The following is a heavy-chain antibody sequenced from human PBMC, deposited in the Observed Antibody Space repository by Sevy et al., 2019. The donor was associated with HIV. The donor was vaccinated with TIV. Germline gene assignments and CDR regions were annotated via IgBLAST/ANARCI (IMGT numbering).Heavy chain of an antibody. V-gene: IGHV3-33*07. Sequence: GGSLRLSCAASGFTFINYGMYWVRQAPGKGLEWVAFVSSDESNKYYVEAVKGRFTISRDNSKNTLYLQMNSLRPGDRAVYYCARDAQRLPLGELSRIPSARGGMDVWGQGTAVTVSS. CDR1: GFTFINYG. CDR3: ARDAQRLPLGELSRIPSARGGMDV. CDR2: VSSDESNK. J-gene: IGHJ6*02. D-gene: IGHD3-16*02.